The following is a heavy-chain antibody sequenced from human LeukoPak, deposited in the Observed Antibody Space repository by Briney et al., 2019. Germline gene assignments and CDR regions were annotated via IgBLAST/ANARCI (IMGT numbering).Heavy chain of an antibody. Sequence: ASVKVSCKASGYTFTSYYMHWVRQAPGQGLERMGIINPSGGSTSYAQKFQGRVTMTRDTSTSTVYMELSSLRSEDTAVYYCARPSRCSGGSCYTAFDYWGQGTLVTVSS. D-gene: IGHD2-15*01. CDR3: ARPSRCSGGSCYTAFDY. V-gene: IGHV1-46*01. CDR2: INPSGGST. CDR1: GYTFTSYY. J-gene: IGHJ4*02.